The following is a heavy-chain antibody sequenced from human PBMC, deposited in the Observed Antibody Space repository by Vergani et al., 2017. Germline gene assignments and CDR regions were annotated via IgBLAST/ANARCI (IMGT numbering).Heavy chain of an antibody. D-gene: IGHD3-3*01. Sequence: QLQLQESGPGLVKPSETLSLTCTVSGGSISSSSYYWGWIRQPPGKGLEWIGSIYYSGSTYYNPSLKSRVTSSIDTSKNQFSLKLSSVTAADTAVYYCARQGFDFWSGYYEYWGQGTLVTVSS. CDR1: GGSISSSSYY. CDR3: ARQGFDFWSGYYEY. J-gene: IGHJ4*02. V-gene: IGHV4-39*01. CDR2: IYYSGST.